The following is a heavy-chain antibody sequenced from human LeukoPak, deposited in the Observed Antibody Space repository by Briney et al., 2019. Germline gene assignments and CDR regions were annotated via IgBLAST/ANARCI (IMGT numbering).Heavy chain of an antibody. Sequence: GGSLRLSCAASGFTFSSYGMHWVRQAPGKGREWVAVIWYDGSNKYYADSVKGRFTISRDNSKNTLYLQMNSLRAEDTAVYYCAREGEQLAFDYWGQGTLVTVSS. CDR3: AREGEQLAFDY. J-gene: IGHJ4*02. D-gene: IGHD6-13*01. CDR2: IWYDGSNK. V-gene: IGHV3-33*01. CDR1: GFTFSSYG.